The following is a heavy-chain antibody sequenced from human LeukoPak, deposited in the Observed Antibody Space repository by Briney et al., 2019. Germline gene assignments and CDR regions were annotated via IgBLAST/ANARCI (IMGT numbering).Heavy chain of an antibody. Sequence: TLSLTCTVSGGSISSGGYYWSWIREHPGQGLEWIGYIYYSGSTYYNPSLKSRVTISVDTSKNQFSLKLTSVTAADTAVYYCARVSPVDTAMAYYFDYWGQGTLVTVSS. CDR3: ARVSPVDTAMAYYFDY. CDR1: GGSISSGGYY. D-gene: IGHD5-18*01. J-gene: IGHJ4*02. V-gene: IGHV4-31*03. CDR2: IYYSGST.